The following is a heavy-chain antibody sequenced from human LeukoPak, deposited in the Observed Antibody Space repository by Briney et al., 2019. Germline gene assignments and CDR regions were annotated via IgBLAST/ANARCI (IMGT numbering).Heavy chain of an antibody. CDR3: ARDGMVRGVIRPLDY. D-gene: IGHD3-10*01. V-gene: IGHV3-11*01. CDR2: ISSSGSTI. J-gene: IGHJ4*02. Sequence: GGSLRLSCAASGFTFSDYYMSWIRQAPGKGLEGVSYISSSGSTIYYADSVKGRFTISRDNAKNSLYLQMTSLSAEDTAVYYCARDGMVRGVIRPLDYWGQGTLVTVSS. CDR1: GFTFSDYY.